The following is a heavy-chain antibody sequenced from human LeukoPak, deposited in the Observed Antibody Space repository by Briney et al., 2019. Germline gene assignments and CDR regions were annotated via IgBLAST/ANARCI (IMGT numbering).Heavy chain of an antibody. CDR3: ARGNILTGYCFDF. J-gene: IGHJ4*02. CDR1: GGSITGYY. V-gene: IGHV4-34*01. D-gene: IGHD3-9*01. Sequence: PSETLSLTCAVYGGSITGYYWSWIRQTPGRGLEWVGEIHYTGATSYNPSLKSRATISTDTSKNQFSVRLSSVTAADTAVYYCARGNILTGYCFDFWGQGALVTVSS. CDR2: IHYTGAT.